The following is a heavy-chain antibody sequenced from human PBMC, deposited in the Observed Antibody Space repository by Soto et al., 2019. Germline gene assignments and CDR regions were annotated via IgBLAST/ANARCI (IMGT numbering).Heavy chain of an antibody. CDR1: GGSISSYY. V-gene: IGHV4-59*01. D-gene: IGHD5-12*01. Sequence: SETLSLTCTVSGGSISSYYWIWIRQPPGKGLEWIGYIYYSGSTNYNPSLKSRVTISVDTSKNQFSLKLSSVTAADTAVYYCAREYSGYVDYWGQGTLVTVSS. J-gene: IGHJ4*02. CDR2: IYYSGST. CDR3: AREYSGYVDY.